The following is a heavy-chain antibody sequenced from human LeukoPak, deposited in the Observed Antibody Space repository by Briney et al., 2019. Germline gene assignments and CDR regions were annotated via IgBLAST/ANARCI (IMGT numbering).Heavy chain of an antibody. D-gene: IGHD3-3*01. J-gene: IGHJ5*02. CDR3: ARDRRSAIFGVVIIKNWFDP. V-gene: IGHV1-2*02. CDR2: ITPNSGGI. CDR1: GYTFTGYN. Sequence: ASAKVSCTASGYTFTGYNMHWVRQAPGQGHEWMGWITPNSGGINYAQKFQGRVTMTRDTSISTAYMEMSRLSSDGTAVYYCARDRRSAIFGVVIIKNWFDPWGQGTLVTVSS.